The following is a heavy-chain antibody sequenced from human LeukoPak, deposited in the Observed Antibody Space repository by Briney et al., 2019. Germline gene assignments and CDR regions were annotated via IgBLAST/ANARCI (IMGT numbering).Heavy chain of an antibody. CDR2: IPSSGDGT. CDR3: ARRTSGAFDF. Sequence: GGSLRLSCAASVFTLRNYAMTWVRQAPGKGLEWVSSIPSSGDGTYYADSVKGRFTISRDNSKNMLYLQMNSLRAEDTAVYYSARRTSGAFDFWDQGTLVTVSS. J-gene: IGHJ4*02. V-gene: IGHV3-23*01. CDR1: VFTLRNYA. D-gene: IGHD5-12*01.